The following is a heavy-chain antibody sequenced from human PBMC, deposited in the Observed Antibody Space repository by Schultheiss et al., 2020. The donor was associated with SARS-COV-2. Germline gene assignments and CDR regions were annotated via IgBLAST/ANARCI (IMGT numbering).Heavy chain of an antibody. V-gene: IGHV3-23*01. CDR3: ARAPWIQLWPLGY. Sequence: GGSLRLSCAASGFTFSTYWMTWVRQAPGKGLEWVSAISGSGGSTYYADSVKGRFTISRDNSKNTVYLQLNSLRDEDTAVYYCARAPWIQLWPLGYWGQGTLVTVSS. D-gene: IGHD5-18*01. CDR2: ISGSGGST. CDR1: GFTFSTYW. J-gene: IGHJ4*02.